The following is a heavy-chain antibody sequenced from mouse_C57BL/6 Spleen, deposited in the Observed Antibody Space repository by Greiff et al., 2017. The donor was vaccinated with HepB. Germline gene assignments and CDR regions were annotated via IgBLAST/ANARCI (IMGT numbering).Heavy chain of an antibody. CDR3: ERESYQGSSYWYVDV. CDR2: IDPRNGNT. J-gene: IGHJ1*03. CDR1: GYTFTSYW. Sequence: QVQLQQPGAELARPGASVKLSCKASGYTFTSYWISWVKQRTGQGLEWIGEIDPRNGNTYYNEKFKGKATLTADKSSSTAYMELRSLTSEDSAVYFCERESYQGSSYWYVDVRGTATTVTVAS. D-gene: IGHD1-1*01. V-gene: IGHV1-81*01.